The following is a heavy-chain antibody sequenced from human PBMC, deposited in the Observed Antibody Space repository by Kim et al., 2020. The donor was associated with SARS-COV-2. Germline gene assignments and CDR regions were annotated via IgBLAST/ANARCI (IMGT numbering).Heavy chain of an antibody. CDR3: TTDVKYYYDSSGYFEDDAFDI. D-gene: IGHD3-22*01. Sequence: GGSLRLSCAASGFTFSNAWMSWVRQAPGKGLEWVGRIKSKTDGGTTDYAAPVKGRFTISRDDSKNTLYLQMNSLKTEDTAVYYCTTDVKYYYDSSGYFEDDAFDIWGQGTMVTVSS. CDR2: IKSKTDGGTT. V-gene: IGHV3-15*01. CDR1: GFTFSNAW. J-gene: IGHJ3*02.